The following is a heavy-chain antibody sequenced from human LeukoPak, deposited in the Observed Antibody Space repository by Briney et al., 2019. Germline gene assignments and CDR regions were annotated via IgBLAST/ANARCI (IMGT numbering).Heavy chain of an antibody. J-gene: IGHJ4*02. CDR3: ARIFPHYGSGSYYQDY. CDR2: INHSGST. D-gene: IGHD3-10*01. Sequence: SETLSLTCAVYGGSFSGYYWNWIRQPPGKGLEWIGEINHSGSTNYDSSLKSRVTISVDTSKNQFSLKLSSVTAADTAVYYCARIFPHYGSGSYYQDYWGQGTLVTVSS. V-gene: IGHV4-34*01. CDR1: GGSFSGYY.